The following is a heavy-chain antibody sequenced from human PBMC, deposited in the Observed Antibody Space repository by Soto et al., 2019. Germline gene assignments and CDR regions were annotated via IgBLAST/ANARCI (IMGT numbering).Heavy chain of an antibody. CDR3: AGTSSLQWYYMDV. V-gene: IGHV6-1*01. CDR2: TYYRSRWYN. Sequence: SQTLSLTCVISGDSVSSNSAAWNWIRQSPSRGLEWLGRTYYRSRWYNDYAVSVRSRITVNADTSKNQFSLHLNSVTPEGTAVNYCAGTSSLQWYYMDVWDKGTTVTVSS. D-gene: IGHD1-7*01. J-gene: IGHJ6*03. CDR1: GDSVSSNSAA.